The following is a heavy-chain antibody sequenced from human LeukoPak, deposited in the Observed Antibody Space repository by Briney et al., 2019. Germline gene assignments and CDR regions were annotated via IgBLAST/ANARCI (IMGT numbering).Heavy chain of an antibody. CDR2: IYYSGST. J-gene: IGHJ4*02. CDR1: GGSIRSGTYY. V-gene: IGHV4-39*01. D-gene: IGHD3-22*01. Sequence: SETLSLTCTVSGGSIRSGTYYWGWIRQPPGKGLEWIGSIYYSGSTYYNPSLKSRFTISVDTSKNQFSLKLSSVTAADTAVYYCARLRQDYYFDSSGSSSYFDYWGQGTLVTVSS. CDR3: ARLRQDYYFDSSGSSSYFDY.